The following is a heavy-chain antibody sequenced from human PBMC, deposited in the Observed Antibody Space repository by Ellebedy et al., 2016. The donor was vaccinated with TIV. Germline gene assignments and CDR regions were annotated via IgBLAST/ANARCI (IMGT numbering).Heavy chain of an antibody. CDR3: AREGGLTDYYYYMDV. CDR1: GGSISSGDYY. Sequence: SETLSLXXTVSGGSISSGDYYWSWIRQPPGKGLEWIGYIYYSGSTYYNPSLKSRVTISVDTSKNQFSLKLSSVTAADTAVYYCAREGGLTDYYYYMDVWGKGTTVTVSS. J-gene: IGHJ6*03. D-gene: IGHD1-26*01. V-gene: IGHV4-30-4*01. CDR2: IYYSGST.